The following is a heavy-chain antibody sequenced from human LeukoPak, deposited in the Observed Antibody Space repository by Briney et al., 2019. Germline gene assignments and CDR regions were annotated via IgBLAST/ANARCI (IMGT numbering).Heavy chain of an antibody. CDR2: ISGSGGTT. D-gene: IGHD1-26*01. CDR3: AKRDMGG. CDR1: GFTFSNYT. V-gene: IGHV3-23*01. J-gene: IGHJ4*02. Sequence: GGSLRLSCAASGFTFSNYTISWVRQAPGKGLEWVSAISGSGGTTYYADSVKGRFTISRDNSKNTLYLQMSGLRAEDTAVYYCAKRDMGGWGQGTLVTVSS.